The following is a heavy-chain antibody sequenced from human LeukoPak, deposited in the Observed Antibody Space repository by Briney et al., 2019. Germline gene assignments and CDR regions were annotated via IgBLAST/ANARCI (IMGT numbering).Heavy chain of an antibody. J-gene: IGHJ4*02. V-gene: IGHV3-48*01. CDR3: AREIPGRIAADC. CDR2: ISTTSDAM. Sequence: GGSLRLSCAASGFTFSDYAMNWVRQAPGKGLEWLSFISTTSDAMYYADSVKGRLTVSRDNAKNSLFLQMHSLKAEDTAIYYCAREIPGRIAADCWGQGTLVTVSS. D-gene: IGHD2-15*01. CDR1: GFTFSDYA.